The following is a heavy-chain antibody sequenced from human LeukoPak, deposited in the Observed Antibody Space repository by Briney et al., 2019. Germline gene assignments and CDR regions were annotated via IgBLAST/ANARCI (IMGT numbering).Heavy chain of an antibody. Sequence: SQTLSLTCAISGDTVSNKRSAWNWIRQSPSRGLEWLGRTYYRSKWYNDYAVSVKSRITINPDTSKNQFSLQLNSVSPEDTAVYYCARVNSWTEEPDTGFDYWGQGILVTVSS. CDR2: TYYRSKWYN. J-gene: IGHJ4*02. D-gene: IGHD1-14*01. CDR1: GDTVSNKRSA. CDR3: ARVNSWTEEPDTGFDY. V-gene: IGHV6-1*01.